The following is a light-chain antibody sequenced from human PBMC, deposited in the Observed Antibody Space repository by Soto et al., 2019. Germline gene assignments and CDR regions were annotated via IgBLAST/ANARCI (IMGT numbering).Light chain of an antibody. Sequence: EIVMTQSPATLSVSPGERATLSCRASRSISSNFAWYQQKPGQAPWLLIYGASTRATGIPARFSGSGSGTEFTLTISSLQAEDFAVYYCQHYYDSPTFGQGTKVEI. V-gene: IGKV3D-15*01. CDR2: GAS. J-gene: IGKJ1*01. CDR1: RSISSN. CDR3: QHYYDSPT.